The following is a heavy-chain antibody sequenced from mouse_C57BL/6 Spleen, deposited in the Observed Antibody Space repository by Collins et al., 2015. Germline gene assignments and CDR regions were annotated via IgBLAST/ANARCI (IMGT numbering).Heavy chain of an antibody. CDR1: GYSITSDYA. CDR3: ARQGGKPFYYAMDY. V-gene: IGHV3-2*02. Sequence: DVQLQESGPGLVKPSQSLSLTCTVTGYSITSDYAWNWIRQFPGNKLEWMGYISYSGSTSYNPSLKSRISITRDTSKNQFFLQLNSVTTEDTATYYCARQGGKPFYYAMDYWGQGTSVTVSS. D-gene: IGHD2-1*01. CDR2: ISYSGST. J-gene: IGHJ4*01.